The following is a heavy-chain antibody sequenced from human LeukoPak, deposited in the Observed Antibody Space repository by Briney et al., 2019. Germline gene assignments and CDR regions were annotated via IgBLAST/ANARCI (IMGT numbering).Heavy chain of an antibody. J-gene: IGHJ4*02. D-gene: IGHD6-6*01. CDR3: VRETSSSAHY. CDR1: GGSTSSGDYY. CDR2: ISYSGRT. V-gene: IGHV4-39*07. Sequence: SEALSLTCTVSGGSTSSGDYYWAWVRQPPGKGLEWIGSISYSGRTFYKPSLTSRVAISIDASKSQFSLRLSSVTAADTAVYYCVRETSSSAHYWGQGTLVTVSS.